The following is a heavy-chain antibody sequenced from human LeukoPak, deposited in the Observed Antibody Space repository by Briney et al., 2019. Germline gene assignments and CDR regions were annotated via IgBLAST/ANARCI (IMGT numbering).Heavy chain of an antibody. D-gene: IGHD3-3*01. V-gene: IGHV4-39*07. Sequence: SETLSLTCSVFGGSISSSSYYWGWIRQPPGKGLEWIGSIFYSGNTYYNPSLKSRVTISVDTSKNQFSLKLSSVTAADTAVYYCARVYYDFWSRLLHIDYWGQGTLVTVSS. J-gene: IGHJ4*02. CDR3: ARVYYDFWSRLLHIDY. CDR1: GGSISSSSYY. CDR2: IFYSGNT.